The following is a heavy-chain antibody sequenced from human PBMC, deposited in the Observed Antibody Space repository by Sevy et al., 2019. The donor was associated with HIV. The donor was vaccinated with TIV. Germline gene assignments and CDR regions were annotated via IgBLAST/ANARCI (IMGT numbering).Heavy chain of an antibody. V-gene: IGHV3-64D*06. Sequence: GGSLRLSCSASGFPFRDNIMGWVRQAPGKRLEYVSGISSNGVSTHFGDSVKGRFTISRDNSKNTMYLQMRNLRPEDTAVYYCVKHRGITQDLDYWGQGTLVTVSS. CDR2: ISSNGVST. J-gene: IGHJ4*02. CDR3: VKHRGITQDLDY. D-gene: IGHD3-10*01. CDR1: GFPFRDNI.